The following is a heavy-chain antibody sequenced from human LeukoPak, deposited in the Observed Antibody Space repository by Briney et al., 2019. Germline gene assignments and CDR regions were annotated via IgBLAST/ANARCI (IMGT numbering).Heavy chain of an antibody. J-gene: IGHJ6*03. Sequence: PGGSLRLSCAASGFTFSSYWMSWVRQAPGKGLEWVSSISSSSSYIYYADSVKGRFTISRDNAKNSLYLQMNSLRAEDTAVYYCAREGAEFIIPSKYMDVWGKGTTVTVSS. D-gene: IGHD3-3*01. CDR3: AREGAEFIIPSKYMDV. CDR2: ISSSSSYI. CDR1: GFTFSSYW. V-gene: IGHV3-21*01.